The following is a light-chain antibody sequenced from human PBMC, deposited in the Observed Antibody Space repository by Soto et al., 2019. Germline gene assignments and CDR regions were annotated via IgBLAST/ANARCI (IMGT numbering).Light chain of an antibody. CDR1: QSVSNS. V-gene: IGKV3-11*01. Sequence: EILLTQSPATLYLSPGERVTLSCRASQSVSNSLAWYQQKPGQPPRLLIYDVSNRATGIPARFSGSGSGTDFTLTITSLEPEDFAVYFCHQRYNWPRVTFGHGTRLEIK. J-gene: IGKJ5*01. CDR2: DVS. CDR3: HQRYNWPRVT.